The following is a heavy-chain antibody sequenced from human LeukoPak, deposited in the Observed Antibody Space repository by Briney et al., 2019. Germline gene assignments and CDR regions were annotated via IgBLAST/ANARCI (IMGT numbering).Heavy chain of an antibody. V-gene: IGHV3-53*01. CDR3: AGVSAVFYYTDY. CDR1: GFTVSTNY. Sequence: QPGGSLRLSCAASGFTVSTNYMTWVRQAPGKGLEWVSVVYSAGGTYYADSVKGRFTVSRDNSKNTLYFQMNSLRADDTAVYYCAGVSAVFYYTDYWGQGTLVTVSS. CDR2: VYSAGGT. D-gene: IGHD3-22*01. J-gene: IGHJ4*02.